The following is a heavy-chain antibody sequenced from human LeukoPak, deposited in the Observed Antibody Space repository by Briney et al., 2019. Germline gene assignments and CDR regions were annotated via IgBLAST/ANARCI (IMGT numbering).Heavy chain of an antibody. D-gene: IGHD3-22*01. CDR1: GFTFSSYA. CDR3: AKGDYYDSSGYYPD. J-gene: IGHJ4*02. CDR2: ISGSGGST. V-gene: IGHV3-23*01. Sequence: GGSLRLSCAASGFTFSSYAMSWVRQAPGKGLEWVSAISGSGGSTYYADSVKGRFTISRDNPKNTLYLQMNSLRAEDTAVYYCAKGDYYDSSGYYPDWGQGTLVTVSS.